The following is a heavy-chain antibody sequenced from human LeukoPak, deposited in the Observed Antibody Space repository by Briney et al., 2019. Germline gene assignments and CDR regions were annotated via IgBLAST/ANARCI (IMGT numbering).Heavy chain of an antibody. J-gene: IGHJ4*02. CDR3: ARDQGSGWYSFDY. V-gene: IGHV1-46*01. CDR2: INLSGGST. Sequence: ASVKVSCKASGYTFATYYIHWVRQAPGQGLEWMGTINLSGGSTSYAQNFQGRVTMTRDTSTSKVYMEVSSLRSEDTAVYYCARDQGSGWYSFDYWGQGTLVTVSS. CDR1: GYTFATYY. D-gene: IGHD6-19*01.